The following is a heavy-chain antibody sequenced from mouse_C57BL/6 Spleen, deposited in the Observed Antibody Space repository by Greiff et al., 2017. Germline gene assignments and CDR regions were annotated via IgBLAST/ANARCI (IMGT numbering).Heavy chain of an antibody. CDR2: INPGSGGT. CDR1: GYAFTNYL. V-gene: IGHV1-54*01. Sequence: VQLQQSGAELVRPGTSVKVSCKASGYAFTNYLREWVKQRPGQGLEWIGVINPGSGGTNYNEKFKGKATLTADKSSIPAYTQIRSLTSEDSAVYFCARESVDYWGQCTTLTVSS. J-gene: IGHJ2*01. CDR3: ARESVDY.